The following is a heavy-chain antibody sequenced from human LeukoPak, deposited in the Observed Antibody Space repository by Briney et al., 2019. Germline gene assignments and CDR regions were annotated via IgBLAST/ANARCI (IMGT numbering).Heavy chain of an antibody. CDR2: IYYSGST. D-gene: IGHD6-19*01. CDR1: GGSISSSSYY. J-gene: IGHJ4*02. Sequence: SETLSLTCTVSGGSISSSSYYWGWIRQPPGKGLEWIGSIYYSGSTYYNPSPKSRVTISVDTSKNQFSLKLSSVTAADTAVYYCARRLGIAVAGAFDYWGQGTLVTVSS. V-gene: IGHV4-39*01. CDR3: ARRLGIAVAGAFDY.